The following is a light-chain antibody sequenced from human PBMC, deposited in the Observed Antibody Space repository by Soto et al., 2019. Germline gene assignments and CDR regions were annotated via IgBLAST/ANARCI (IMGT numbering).Light chain of an antibody. CDR1: QSVSSN. CDR3: LQDYTYPWT. J-gene: IGKJ1*01. V-gene: IGKV3D-15*01. CDR2: GAS. Sequence: EIVLTQSPGTLSLSPGERATLSCRASQSVSSNLAWYQQKPGQAPRLLIYGASTRATGIPDRFSGSGSGTDFTLTISSLQPEDFATYYCLQDYTYPWTFGQGTKV.